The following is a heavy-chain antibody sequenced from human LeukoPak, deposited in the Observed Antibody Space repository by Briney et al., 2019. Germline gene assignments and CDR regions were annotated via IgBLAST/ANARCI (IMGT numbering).Heavy chain of an antibody. Sequence: RGSLRLSCAASGFTFSSYGMHCVRQAPGKGLEWVAFIRYDGSNKYYADSVKGRFTISRDNSKNTLYLQMNSLRAEDTAVYYCAKLGYDFWSGYPIYYYYMDVWGKGTTVIVSS. V-gene: IGHV3-30*02. J-gene: IGHJ6*03. CDR3: AKLGYDFWSGYPIYYYYMDV. CDR1: GFTFSSYG. CDR2: IRYDGSNK. D-gene: IGHD3-3*01.